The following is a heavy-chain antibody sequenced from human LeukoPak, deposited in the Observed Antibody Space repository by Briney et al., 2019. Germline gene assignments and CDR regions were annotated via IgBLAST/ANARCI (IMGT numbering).Heavy chain of an antibody. CDR1: GGTFSSYA. CDR2: IIPIFGTA. Sequence: GASVKVSCKASGGTFSSYAISWVRQAPGQGLEWMGGIIPIFGTANYAQKFQGRDTITADESTSTAYMELSSLRSEDTAVYYCARDRVPYGDYGTGFDYWGQGTLVTVSS. J-gene: IGHJ4*02. CDR3: ARDRVPYGDYGTGFDY. V-gene: IGHV1-69*13. D-gene: IGHD4-17*01.